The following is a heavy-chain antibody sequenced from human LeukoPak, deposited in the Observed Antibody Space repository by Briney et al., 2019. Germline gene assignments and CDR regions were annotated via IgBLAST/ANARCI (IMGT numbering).Heavy chain of an antibody. J-gene: IGHJ4*02. D-gene: IGHD1-1*01. CDR1: GFTFSSYG. CDR2: ISGSGGST. Sequence: PGGSLRLSCAVSGFTFSSYGMSWVRQAPGKGMEWVSGISGSGGSTYYADSVKGRFTISRDNSKNTLYLQMNSLRAEDTALYYCAKGLERESRLDSWGQGTLVTVS. V-gene: IGHV3-23*01. CDR3: AKGLERESRLDS.